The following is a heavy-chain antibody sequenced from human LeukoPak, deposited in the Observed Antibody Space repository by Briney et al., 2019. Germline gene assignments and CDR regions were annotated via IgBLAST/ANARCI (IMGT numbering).Heavy chain of an antibody. CDR2: INHSGST. V-gene: IGHV4-34*01. D-gene: IGHD3-3*01. Sequence: SETLSLTCAVYGGSFSGYYWSWIRQPPGKGLEWIGEINHSGSTNYNPSLKSRVTISVDTSKNQFSLKLSSVTAADTAVYYCARGPRITIFGVVIIQGSWFDPWGQGTLVTVSS. CDR3: ARGPRITIFGVVIIQGSWFDP. CDR1: GGSFSGYY. J-gene: IGHJ5*02.